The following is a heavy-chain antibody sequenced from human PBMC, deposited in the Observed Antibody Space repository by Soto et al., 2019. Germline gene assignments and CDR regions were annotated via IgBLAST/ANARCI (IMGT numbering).Heavy chain of an antibody. J-gene: IGHJ4*02. V-gene: IGHV1-2*02. CDR2: ISGNSGAT. Sequence: QVQLVQSGAEVKKPGASVKVSCKASGYTFTGYDLHWVRQAPGQGLEWMGWISGNSGATNYAQKFQGRVTMTRDTSIITAYMDLSRLTSDDTAVYYCARDAAMPGETDRFDYWGQGTLVTVSS. D-gene: IGHD2-2*01. CDR1: GYTFTGYD. CDR3: ARDAAMPGETDRFDY.